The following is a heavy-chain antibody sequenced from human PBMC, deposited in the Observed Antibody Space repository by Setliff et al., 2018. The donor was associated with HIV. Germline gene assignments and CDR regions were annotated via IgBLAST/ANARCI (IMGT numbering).Heavy chain of an antibody. CDR3: TTVHYCSSSRCYIIDY. CDR1: GFTFSDAW. J-gene: IGHJ4*02. CDR2: IKSKTDGWTT. D-gene: IGHD2-2*02. Sequence: PGGSLRLSCAVSGFTFSDAWMTWVRQAPGKGLEWVGRIKSKTDGWTTDYAAPVKGRFTISRDDSKNTLYLQMNSLKTEDTAVYYCTTVHYCSSSRCYIIDYWGQGTLVTVSS. V-gene: IGHV3-15*01.